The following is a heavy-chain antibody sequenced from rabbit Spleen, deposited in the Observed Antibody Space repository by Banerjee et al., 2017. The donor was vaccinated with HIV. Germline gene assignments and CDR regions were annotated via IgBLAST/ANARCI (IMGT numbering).Heavy chain of an antibody. V-gene: IGHV1S47*01. CDR2: IEPIFGNT. CDR1: GFSFGDRDV. Sequence: QEQLVESGGGLVQPTGSLTLTCKASGFSFGDRDVMCWVRQAPGKGLEWIGYIEPIFGNTYYANWVNGRFTISSHNAQNTLYLQLNSLTAADTATYFCARVSESSGWGEDLWGQGTLVTVS. CDR3: ARVSESSGWGEDL. D-gene: IGHD4-1*01. J-gene: IGHJ3*01.